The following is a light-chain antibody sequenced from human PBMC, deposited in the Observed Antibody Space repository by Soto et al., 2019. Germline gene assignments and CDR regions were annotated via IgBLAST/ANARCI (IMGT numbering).Light chain of an antibody. J-gene: IGKJ1*01. CDR2: DAS. V-gene: IGKV1-5*01. Sequence: EIQMTQSPSTVSRSVGDRVTRTCRASQSISSWLAWYQQKPGKDPKLLIYDASSLESGVPSRFSGSGSGTEFTLTISSLQPEDFATYYCKQYNSFWTFGQGTKVDIK. CDR1: QSISSW. CDR3: KQYNSFWT.